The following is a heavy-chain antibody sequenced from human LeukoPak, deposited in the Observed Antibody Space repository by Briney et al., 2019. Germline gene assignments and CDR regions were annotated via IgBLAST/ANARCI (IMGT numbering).Heavy chain of an antibody. CDR1: GGSISSDY. J-gene: IGHJ5*02. CDR3: AKQKAGNCFDP. Sequence: SETLSLTCTVSGGSISSDYWSWIRQPPGKGLEWIGYIYTSGSNHYNPSLKSRVTISGDTSKDQFSLKLSSVTAADTAVYYCAKQKAGNCFDPWGQGTPVTVSS. CDR2: IYTSGSN. D-gene: IGHD6-19*01. V-gene: IGHV4-4*09.